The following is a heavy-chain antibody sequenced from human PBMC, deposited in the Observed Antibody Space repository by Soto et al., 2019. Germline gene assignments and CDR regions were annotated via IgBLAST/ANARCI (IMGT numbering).Heavy chain of an antibody. CDR1: GFTLNIYA. CDR2: TGATGRTT. D-gene: IGHD1-20*01. Sequence: PVVSVRLSCAASGFTLNIYAMTWVRQAPGKGLEWVSTTGATGRTTYYSDPVKGRFTVSRDNSKNTLDLQMSNLRAEDTAVYYCATVHNTSRSFDYWGQGTLVTVSS. J-gene: IGHJ4*02. CDR3: ATVHNTSRSFDY. V-gene: IGHV3-23*01.